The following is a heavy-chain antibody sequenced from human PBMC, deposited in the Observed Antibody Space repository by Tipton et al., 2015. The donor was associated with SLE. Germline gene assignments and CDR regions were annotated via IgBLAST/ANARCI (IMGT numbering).Heavy chain of an antibody. J-gene: IGHJ4*02. CDR2: ISGSNSFI. Sequence: GSLRLSCAASGFTFSDYYMTWIRQAPGKGLEWVSYISGSNSFINYGASVKGRFTVSRDNARNSLYLQMDSLRDEDTAVYYCARENDDNDYWGQGTLVTVSS. V-gene: IGHV3-11*06. CDR3: ARENDDNDY. D-gene: IGHD1-1*01. CDR1: GFTFSDYY.